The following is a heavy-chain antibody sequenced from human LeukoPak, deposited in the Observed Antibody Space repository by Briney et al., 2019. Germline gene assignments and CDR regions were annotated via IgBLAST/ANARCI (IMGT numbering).Heavy chain of an antibody. V-gene: IGHV4-61*02. CDR2: IYATGSA. CDR3: ARVSSSWFGGWFDP. J-gene: IGHJ5*02. D-gene: IGHD6-13*01. Sequence: PSQTLSLTCTVSGDPISSGSYYWSWIRQPAGKGLEWIGRIYATGSANYNPSLKSRVTISVDTSKNQFSLKLSSVTAADTAVYYCARVSSSWFGGWFDPWGQGTLVTVSS. CDR1: GDPISSGSYY.